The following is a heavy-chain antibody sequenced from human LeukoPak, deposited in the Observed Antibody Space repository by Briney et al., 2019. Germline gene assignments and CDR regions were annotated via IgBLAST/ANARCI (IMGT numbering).Heavy chain of an antibody. CDR1: GFTFSSYG. CDR2: ISYDGSNK. V-gene: IGHV3-30*03. J-gene: IGHJ4*02. CDR3: ASPFNPIDY. D-gene: IGHD1-14*01. Sequence: GGSLRLSCAASGFTFSSYGMHWVRQAPGKGLEWVAVISYDGSNKYYADSVKGRFTISRDNSKNTLYLQMNSLRAEDTAVYYCASPFNPIDYWGQGTLVTVSS.